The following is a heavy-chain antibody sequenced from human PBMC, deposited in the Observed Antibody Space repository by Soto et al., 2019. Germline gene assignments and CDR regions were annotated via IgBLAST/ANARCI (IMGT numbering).Heavy chain of an antibody. CDR1: GFTFSSYW. CDR2: IKQDGSEK. CDR3: ARVYSSSWYAFDI. Sequence: GGSLRLSCAASGFTFSSYWMSWVRQAPGKGLEWVANIKQDGSEKYYVDSVKGRFTISRDNAKNSLYLQMNSLRAEYTAVYYCARVYSSSWYAFDIWGQGTMVTVSS. J-gene: IGHJ3*02. V-gene: IGHV3-7*01. D-gene: IGHD6-13*01.